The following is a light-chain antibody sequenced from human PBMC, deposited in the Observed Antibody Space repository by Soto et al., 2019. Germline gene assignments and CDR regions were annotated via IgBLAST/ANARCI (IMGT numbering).Light chain of an antibody. J-gene: IGKJ4*01. V-gene: IGKV3-15*01. CDR1: QSVSSN. Sequence: EIVMTQSPATLSVSPGERATLSCRASQSVSSNLAWYQQKPGQAPRLLIYGASTRATGIPARFSGSGSGTEFTLTISSLQSEDFAVYYCQQYNNWLTFGGGTKVV. CDR2: GAS. CDR3: QQYNNWLT.